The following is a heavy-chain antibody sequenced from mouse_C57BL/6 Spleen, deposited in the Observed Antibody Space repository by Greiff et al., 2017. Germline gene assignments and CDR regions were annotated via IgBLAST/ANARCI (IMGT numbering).Heavy chain of an antibody. CDR3: AKGCDYDERDFAY. CDR2: IYPGDGDT. Sequence: QVHVQQSGPELVKPGASVKISCKASGYAFSSSWMNWVKQRPGKGLEWIGRIYPGDGDTNYNGKFKGKATLTADKSSSTAYLQLSSLSSEDAAVDYCAKGCDYDERDFAYWGQGTLVTVSA. CDR1: GYAFSSSW. D-gene: IGHD2-4*01. V-gene: IGHV1-82*01. J-gene: IGHJ3*01.